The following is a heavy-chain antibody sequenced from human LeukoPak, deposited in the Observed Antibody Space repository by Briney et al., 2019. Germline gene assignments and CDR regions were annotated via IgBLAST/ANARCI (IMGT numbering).Heavy chain of an antibody. CDR1: DGSISSGGYS. Sequence: SQTLSLTCAVSDGSISSGGYSWSWIRQPPGKGLEWIGYIYHSGSTYYNPSLKSRVTISVDRSKNQFSLKLSSVTAADTAVYYCARDRGICYFDYWGQGTLVTVSS. CDR3: ARDRGICYFDY. CDR2: IYHSGST. V-gene: IGHV4-30-2*01. J-gene: IGHJ4*02.